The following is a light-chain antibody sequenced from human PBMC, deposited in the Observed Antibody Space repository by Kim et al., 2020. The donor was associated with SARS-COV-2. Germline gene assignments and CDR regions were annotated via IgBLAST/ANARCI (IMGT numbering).Light chain of an antibody. CDR3: RQANSFPWT. CDR1: QGISSW. J-gene: IGKJ1*01. V-gene: IGKV1-12*01. CDR2: AAS. Sequence: DIQMTQSPSSVSASVGDRVTITCRASQGISSWLAWSQQKPGKAPKLLIYAASSLQSGVPSRFSGGGSGTDFTLTISSLEPADFATYYCRQANSFPWTFGQGTKVDIK.